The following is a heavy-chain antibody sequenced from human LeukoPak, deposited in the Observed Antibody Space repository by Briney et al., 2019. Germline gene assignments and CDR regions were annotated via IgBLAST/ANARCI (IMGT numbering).Heavy chain of an antibody. V-gene: IGHV4-59*08. CDR2: IYYSGST. D-gene: IGHD3-10*01. CDR1: GGSISSYY. J-gene: IGHJ4*02. CDR3: ARHDSSTGGWGRVDY. Sequence: KPSETLSLTCTVSGGSISSYYWSWIRQPPGKGLEWIGYIYYSGSTNYNPSLKSRVTISVDTSKNQFSLKLSSVTAADTAVYYCARHDSSTGGWGRVDYWGQGTLVTVSS.